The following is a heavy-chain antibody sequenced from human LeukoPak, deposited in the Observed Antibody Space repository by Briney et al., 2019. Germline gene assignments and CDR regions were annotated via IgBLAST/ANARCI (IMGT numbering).Heavy chain of an antibody. Sequence: PGGSLRLSCAASGFTFSSYAMPWARQAPGKGLEWVAVISYDGSNKYYADSVKGRFTISRDNSKNTLYLQMNSLRAEDTAVYYCARLYSYGPGFDYWGQGTLVTVSS. D-gene: IGHD5-18*01. J-gene: IGHJ4*02. CDR2: ISYDGSNK. CDR3: ARLYSYGPGFDY. V-gene: IGHV3-30-3*01. CDR1: GFTFSSYA.